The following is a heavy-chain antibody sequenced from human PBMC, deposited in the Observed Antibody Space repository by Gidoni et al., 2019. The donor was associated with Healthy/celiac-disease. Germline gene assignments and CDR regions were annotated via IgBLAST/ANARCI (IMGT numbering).Heavy chain of an antibody. CDR3: AKDRRGSGWYVFDY. CDR2: ISYDGSNK. D-gene: IGHD6-19*01. Sequence: VPLVESGGGVVQHGGSLRLSCAASRFPFSTNGMHWVRQAPGNGLGWVAVISYDGSNKYYADSVKGRFTISRDNSKNTLYLQMNSLRAEDTAVYYCAKDRRGSGWYVFDYWGQGTLVTVSS. V-gene: IGHV3-30*18. CDR1: RFPFSTNG. J-gene: IGHJ4*02.